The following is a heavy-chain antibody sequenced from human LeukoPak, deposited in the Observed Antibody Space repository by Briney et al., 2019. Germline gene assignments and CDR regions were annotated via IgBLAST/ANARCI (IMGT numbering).Heavy chain of an antibody. CDR2: ISGSDGTT. D-gene: IGHD6-13*01. Sequence: GGSLRLSCAASGFTISNYAISWVRQAPGKGLEWVSIISGSDGTTYYADSVKGRFTISRDNSKNTLYLQMNSLRAEDTAVYYCAKVTEYSKPFKSHYFDYWGQGTLVTVSS. J-gene: IGHJ4*02. V-gene: IGHV3-23*01. CDR1: GFTISNYA. CDR3: AKVTEYSKPFKSHYFDY.